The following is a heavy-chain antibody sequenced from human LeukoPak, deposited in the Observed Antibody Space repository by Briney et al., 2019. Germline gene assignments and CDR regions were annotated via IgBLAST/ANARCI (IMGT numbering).Heavy chain of an antibody. Sequence: SETLSLPCTVSGGSISSGGYYWSWIRQHPGKGLAWIGYIYYSGSTYYNPSLKSRVTISVDTSKNQFSLKLSSVTAADTAVYYCAINSYDSSGWGWFDPWGQGTLVTVSS. J-gene: IGHJ5*02. V-gene: IGHV4-31*03. D-gene: IGHD3-22*01. CDR2: IYYSGST. CDR3: AINSYDSSGWGWFDP. CDR1: GGSISSGGYY.